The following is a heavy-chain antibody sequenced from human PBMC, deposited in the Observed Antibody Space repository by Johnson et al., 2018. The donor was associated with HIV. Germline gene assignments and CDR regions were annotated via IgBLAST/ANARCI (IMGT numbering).Heavy chain of an antibody. J-gene: IGHJ3*02. D-gene: IGHD3-22*01. V-gene: IGHV3-20*04. Sequence: VLLVESGGGVVQPGRSLRLSCAASGFTFDDYGMSWVRQAPGKGLEWVSGINWNGGSTGYADSVKGRFTISRDNSKNTLYLQMNSLTAEDTAVYYCAKGQSSGYPKDAFDIWGRGTIVIVSS. CDR3: AKGQSSGYPKDAFDI. CDR2: INWNGGST. CDR1: GFTFDDYG.